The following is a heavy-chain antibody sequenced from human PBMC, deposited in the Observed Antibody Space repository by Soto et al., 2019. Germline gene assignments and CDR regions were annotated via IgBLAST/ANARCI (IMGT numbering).Heavy chain of an antibody. CDR2: VYHTGTT. CDR1: GDSIRSSY. V-gene: IGHV4-59*01. CDR3: ARDMSGGSSWYEFDS. J-gene: IGHJ4*02. D-gene: IGHD6-13*01. Sequence: SETLSLTCTVSGDSIRSSYWSWVRQPPGRGLEWIGYVYHTGTTNSNPSLKSRVTISADTSKNLFSLKLISVTPADTAVYFCARDMSGGSSWYEFDSWGPGTLVTVS.